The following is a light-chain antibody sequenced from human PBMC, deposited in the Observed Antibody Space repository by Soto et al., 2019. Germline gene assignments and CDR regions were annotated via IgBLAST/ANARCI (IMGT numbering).Light chain of an antibody. CDR3: HHYNNWPRT. CDR1: QNVNSN. CDR2: GAS. J-gene: IGKJ1*01. V-gene: IGKV3-15*01. Sequence: EIAMTQSPASLSVSPGERATLSCRASQNVNSNLAWYQQKPGQAPRFLIYGASTRATGIPARFSGSGSGTEFTLTISSLQSEDFAVYYCHHYNNWPRTFGQGTKV.